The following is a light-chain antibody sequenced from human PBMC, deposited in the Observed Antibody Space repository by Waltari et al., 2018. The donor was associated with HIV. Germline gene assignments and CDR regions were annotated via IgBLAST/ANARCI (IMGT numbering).Light chain of an antibody. CDR3: CSYADKYTWV. CDR1: SSDVGDYNY. Sequence: QSALTQPRSVAGFPGQSVTISCTGTSSDVGDYNYVSGYQQHPGKAPKLMIFDVNKRPSGVPDRFSGSKSGNTASLTISGLQAEDEADYYCCSYADKYTWVFGGGTKLTVL. J-gene: IGLJ3*02. CDR2: DVN. V-gene: IGLV2-11*01.